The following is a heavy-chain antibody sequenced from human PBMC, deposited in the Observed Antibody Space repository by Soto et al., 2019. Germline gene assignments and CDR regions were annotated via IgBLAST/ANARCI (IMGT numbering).Heavy chain of an antibody. D-gene: IGHD5-18*01. CDR3: AKGQLWPTDYYYGMDV. Sequence: PGGALSLSCATSGFAFRSYVMHWVRPAPGKWLEWLAVISNDGNNKFFADSVKGRLTLSRDNARNTLYLQMNSLRAEDTAVYYCAKGQLWPTDYYYGMDVWGQGTTVTVSS. CDR2: ISNDGNNK. CDR1: GFAFRSYV. V-gene: IGHV3-30*18. J-gene: IGHJ6*02.